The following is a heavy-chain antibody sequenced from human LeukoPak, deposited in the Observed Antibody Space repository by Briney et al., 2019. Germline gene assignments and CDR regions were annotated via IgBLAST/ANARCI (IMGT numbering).Heavy chain of an antibody. D-gene: IGHD2-15*01. CDR1: GFTFSDHY. Sequence: PGGSLRLSCAASGFTFSDHYMDWVRQAPGKGLEWVAVISYDGNNKYYADSVKGRFTISRDNSKNTLSLQMNSLRTEDTAVYYCASNRGVVAAIHPFDYWGQGTLVTVSS. V-gene: IGHV3-30-3*01. CDR3: ASNRGVVAAIHPFDY. J-gene: IGHJ4*02. CDR2: ISYDGNNK.